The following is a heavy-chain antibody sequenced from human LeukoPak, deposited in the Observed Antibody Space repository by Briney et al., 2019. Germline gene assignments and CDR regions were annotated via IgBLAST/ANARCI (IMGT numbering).Heavy chain of an antibody. J-gene: IGHJ4*02. D-gene: IGHD2-15*01. Sequence: SETLSFTCTVSGGSISSYYWSWIRQPPGKGLEWIGYIYYSGSTNYNPSLKSRVTISVDTSKNQFSLKLSSVTAADTAVYYCARDIGPKTGSCSGGSCYPAEGYFDYWGQGTLVTVSS. CDR3: ARDIGPKTGSCSGGSCYPAEGYFDY. CDR2: IYYSGST. V-gene: IGHV4-59*01. CDR1: GGSISSYY.